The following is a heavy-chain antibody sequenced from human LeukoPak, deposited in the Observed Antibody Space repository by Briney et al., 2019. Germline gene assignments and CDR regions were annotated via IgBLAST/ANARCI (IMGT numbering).Heavy chain of an antibody. D-gene: IGHD6-13*01. CDR2: ISSSSSYI. CDR1: GFTFSSYS. V-gene: IGHV3-21*01. Sequence: GGSLRLSCAASGFTFSSYSMNWVRQAPGKGLEWDSAISSSSSYIYYADSVKGRFTISRDNAKNSLYLQMNSLRAEDTAVYYCARVITDSNSWYGSDYWGQGTLVTVSS. J-gene: IGHJ4*02. CDR3: ARVITDSNSWYGSDY.